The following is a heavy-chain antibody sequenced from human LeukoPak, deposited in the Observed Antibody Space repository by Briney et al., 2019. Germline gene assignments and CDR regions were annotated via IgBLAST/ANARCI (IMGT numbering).Heavy chain of an antibody. CDR1: GYFVSSAYY. V-gene: IGHV4-38-2*01. CDR3: ASRTTVTNALSFDF. Sequence: PSDTLSLTCDVSGYFVSSAYYWGWIRQSPGKGLEWIGNIYSTGSTYYNPSLQSRVTISVDASKNQFSLRLSSLTSADRAVYYCASRTTVTNALSFDFWGQGILVTVSS. J-gene: IGHJ4*02. D-gene: IGHD4-11*01. CDR2: IYSTGST.